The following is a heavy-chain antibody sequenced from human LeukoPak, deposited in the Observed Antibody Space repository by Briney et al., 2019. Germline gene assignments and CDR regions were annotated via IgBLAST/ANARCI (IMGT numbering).Heavy chain of an antibody. CDR1: GGSFSGYY. J-gene: IGHJ4*02. CDR2: INHSGST. CDR3: ARDGRSGYYDY. D-gene: IGHD3-22*01. V-gene: IGHV4-34*01. Sequence: SETLSLTCAVSGGSFSGYYWSWIRQPPGKGLEWIGEINHSGSTNYNPSLKSRVTISVDTSKNQFSLRLSSVTAADTAVYYCARDGRSGYYDYWGQGTLVTVSS.